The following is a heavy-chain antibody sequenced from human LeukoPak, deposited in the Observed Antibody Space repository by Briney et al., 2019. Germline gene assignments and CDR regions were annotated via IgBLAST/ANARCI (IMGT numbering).Heavy chain of an antibody. Sequence: GGSLRLSCAASGFTFSSYSMNWVRQAPGKGLEWVSAISGSGGSTYYADSVKGRFTISRDNSKNTLYLQMNSLRAEDTAVYYCAKDLLGDIVVVVAALAAFDYWGQGTLVTVSS. J-gene: IGHJ4*02. CDR1: GFTFSSYS. CDR2: ISGSGGST. CDR3: AKDLLGDIVVVVAALAAFDY. V-gene: IGHV3-23*01. D-gene: IGHD2-15*01.